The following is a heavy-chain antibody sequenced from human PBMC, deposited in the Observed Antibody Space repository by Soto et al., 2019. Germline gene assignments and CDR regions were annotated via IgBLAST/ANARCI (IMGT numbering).Heavy chain of an antibody. Sequence: SETLSLTCTVSSGSITGYYWSWMRQPPGGGLEWIGYIYSAGNTLYTPSLQSRVTISVDTSKNQFSLNLRSVTAADTAVYYCARHDPVPKLQHGMGVWGQGATVTGS. V-gene: IGHV4-59*01. CDR3: ARHDPVPKLQHGMGV. J-gene: IGHJ6*02. CDR2: IYSAGNT. CDR1: SGSITGYY. D-gene: IGHD6-13*01.